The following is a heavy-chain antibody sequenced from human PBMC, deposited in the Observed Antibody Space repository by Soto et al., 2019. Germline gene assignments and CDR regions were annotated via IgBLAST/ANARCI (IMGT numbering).Heavy chain of an antibody. CDR3: AKAFEGYGLVDFFRP. CDR2: IIDTSGNT. Sequence: EVLLLESGGGLVQPGGSLRLSCAASGFTFADYAMSWVRQAPGKGLEWVSGIIDTSGNTYYADSVKGRFSISRDNIENTLYLQMNSLTAEDTAVYYCAKAFEGYGLVDFFRPWGQGTLVTVSS. J-gene: IGHJ1*01. V-gene: IGHV3-23*01. D-gene: IGHD2-2*01. CDR1: GFTFADYA.